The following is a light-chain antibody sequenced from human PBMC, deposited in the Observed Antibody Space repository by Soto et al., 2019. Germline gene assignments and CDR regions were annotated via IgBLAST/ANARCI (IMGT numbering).Light chain of an antibody. CDR1: SSDVGGYNY. CDR3: SSHSSSSTLVV. Sequence: QSALTQPPSMSGSPGQSITISCTGTSSDVGGYNYVSWYRQHPGKAPKLMIYDVNNRPSGVSNRFSGSKSGNTASLTISGLQAEDEADYYCSSHSSSSTLVVFGGGTKVTVL. V-gene: IGLV2-14*03. J-gene: IGLJ2*01. CDR2: DVN.